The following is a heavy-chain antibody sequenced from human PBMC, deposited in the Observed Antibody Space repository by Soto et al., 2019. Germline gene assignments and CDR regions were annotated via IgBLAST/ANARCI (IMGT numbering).Heavy chain of an antibody. V-gene: IGHV3-23*01. Sequence: GGSLRLSCAASGFTFSSYAMSWVRQAPGKGLEWVSAISGSGGSTYYADSVKGRFTISRDNSKNTLYLQMNSLRAEDTAVYYCAKEARVVPAAMEGLAAAGTLFYFDYWGQGTLVTVSS. J-gene: IGHJ4*02. CDR1: GFTFSSYA. D-gene: IGHD6-13*01. CDR2: ISGSGGST. CDR3: AKEARVVPAAMEGLAAAGTLFYFDY.